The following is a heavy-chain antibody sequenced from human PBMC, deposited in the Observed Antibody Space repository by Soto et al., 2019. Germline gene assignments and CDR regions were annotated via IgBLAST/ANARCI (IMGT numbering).Heavy chain of an antibody. D-gene: IGHD3-22*01. CDR2: IIPMFDTA. Sequence: QVQLVQSVAEVKKPGSSVKVSCKASGGTFSSYAFSWVRQAPGQGLEWMGGIIPMFDTANYAQKFQDRVTISADESTSTAYMELSSLTSEDTAVYYCARSLTYYYETSGYYLGNIWGQGTLVTVSS. J-gene: IGHJ4*02. CDR3: ARSLTYYYETSGYYLGNI. V-gene: IGHV1-69*01. CDR1: GGTFSSYA.